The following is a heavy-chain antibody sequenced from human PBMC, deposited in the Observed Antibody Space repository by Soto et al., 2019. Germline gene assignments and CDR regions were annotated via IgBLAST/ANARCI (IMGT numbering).Heavy chain of an antibody. CDR2: IYYRGTT. V-gene: IGHV4-59*11. J-gene: IGHJ4*02. Sequence: QVQLQESGPGLVKPSETLSLTCSVSGGSTSNHYWTWIRKPPGQWPEWIGCIYYRGTTNYNASFNSRVTISVDTSKIQFSLKLTSVSTADTAVYYCARGGGSPYHDHEFDDWCQGILVTVSS. D-gene: IGHD2-2*01. CDR1: GGSTSNHY. CDR3: ARGGGSPYHDHEFDD.